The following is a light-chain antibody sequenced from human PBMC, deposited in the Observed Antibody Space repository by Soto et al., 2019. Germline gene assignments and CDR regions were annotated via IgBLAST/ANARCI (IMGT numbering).Light chain of an antibody. CDR2: DAS. J-gene: IGKJ5*01. CDR3: QQRSNWPPIT. V-gene: IGKV3-11*01. CDR1: QRVSSY. Sequence: IRLTQSPATLSLSPGERATLSCRASQRVSSYLAWYQQRPGQGPRLLIYDASNRDTGIPARFSGSWSGTDFTITISSLELEDFAVYYCQQRSNWPPITFGQGTRLEI.